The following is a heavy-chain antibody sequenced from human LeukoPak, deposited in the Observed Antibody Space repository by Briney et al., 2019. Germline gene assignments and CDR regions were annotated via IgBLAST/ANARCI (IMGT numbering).Heavy chain of an antibody. V-gene: IGHV3-53*01. CDR2: IYSGGST. Sequence: PGGSLRLSCAASGFAVSNNYMSWVRQAPGKGLEWVSVIYSGGSTYYADSVKGRFTISRDNSKNMVDLQMNSLRAEDTAVYYCARGDGYNYFDYWGQGTLVTVSS. D-gene: IGHD5-24*01. CDR3: ARGDGYNYFDY. J-gene: IGHJ4*02. CDR1: GFAVSNNY.